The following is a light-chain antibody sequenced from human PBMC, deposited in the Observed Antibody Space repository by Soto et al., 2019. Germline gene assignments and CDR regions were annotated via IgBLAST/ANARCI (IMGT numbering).Light chain of an antibody. J-gene: IGLJ2*01. CDR2: DVS. V-gene: IGLV2-14*03. Sequence: QSALTQPASVSGSPGQSITISCTGTNSDIGGYDYVSWYQQHPGKAPKLLIYDVSNRPSGISNRFSGSKSGNTASLTISGLQADDEADYYCSSYKVTYPVVFGGGTKLTVL. CDR1: NSDIGGYDY. CDR3: SSYKVTYPVV.